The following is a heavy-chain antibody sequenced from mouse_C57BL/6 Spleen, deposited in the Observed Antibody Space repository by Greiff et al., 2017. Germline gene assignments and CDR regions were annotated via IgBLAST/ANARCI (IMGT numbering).Heavy chain of an antibody. CDR2: IRNKANGYTT. Sequence: EVHLVESGGGLVQPGGSLSLSCAASGFTFTDYYMSWVRQPPGKALEWLGFIRNKANGYTTEYSASVKGRFTISRDTSQSILYLQMNALRAEDSATYYCASYKASPFDYWGQGTTLTVSS. J-gene: IGHJ2*01. CDR3: ASYKASPFDY. V-gene: IGHV7-3*01. D-gene: IGHD6-1*01. CDR1: GFTFTDYY.